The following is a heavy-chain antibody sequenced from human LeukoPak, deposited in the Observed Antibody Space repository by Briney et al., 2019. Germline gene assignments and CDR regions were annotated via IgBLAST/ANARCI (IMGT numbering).Heavy chain of an antibody. CDR1: GGSISSSS. CDR2: ISSSSSTI. CDR3: ARAAYSGSSYYFDY. J-gene: IGHJ4*02. D-gene: IGHD1-26*01. Sequence: ETLSLTCTVSGGSISSSSYYWGWIRQPPGKGLEWVSYISSSSSTIYYADSVKGRFTISRDNSKNTLYLQMNSLRAEDTAVYYCARAAYSGSSYYFDYWGQGTLVTVSS. V-gene: IGHV3-48*01.